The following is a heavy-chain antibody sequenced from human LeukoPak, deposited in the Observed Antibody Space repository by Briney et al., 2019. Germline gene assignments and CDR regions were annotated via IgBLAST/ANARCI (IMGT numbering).Heavy chain of an antibody. CDR2: ISSSSSFI. V-gene: IGHV3-21*01. D-gene: IGHD1-14*01. CDR1: GFSISDYS. J-gene: IGHJ4*02. CDR3: ARDPPGKYLVYFDY. Sequence: GGSLRLSCAASGFSISDYSMNRVRQAPGKGPEWVSSISSSSSFIYYADSVKGRFTISRDNAKNSLYLQMNSLRAEDTAVYYCARDPPGKYLVYFDYWGQGTLVTVSS.